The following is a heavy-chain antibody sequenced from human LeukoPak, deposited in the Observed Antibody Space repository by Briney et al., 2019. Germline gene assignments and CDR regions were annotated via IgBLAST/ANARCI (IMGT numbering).Heavy chain of an antibody. Sequence: GGSLRLSCAASGFTFSSYGMHWVRQAPGKGLEWVAFIRYDGSNKYYADSVKGRFTISRDNSKNTLYLQMNSLRAEDTAVYYCATGSSSGWYGLLDYWGQGTLVTVSS. D-gene: IGHD6-19*01. J-gene: IGHJ4*02. V-gene: IGHV3-30*02. CDR3: ATGSSSGWYGLLDY. CDR1: GFTFSSYG. CDR2: IRYDGSNK.